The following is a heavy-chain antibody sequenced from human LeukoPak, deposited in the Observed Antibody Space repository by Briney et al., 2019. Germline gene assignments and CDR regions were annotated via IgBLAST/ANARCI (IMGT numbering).Heavy chain of an antibody. J-gene: IGHJ4*02. CDR3: ARRPSIFGAVVTYYFDY. Sequence: SETLSLTCAVYGGSFSGYYWSWIRQPPGKGLEWIGEINHSGSTNYNPSLKSRVTISVDTSKNQFSLRLSSVTAADTAVYYCARRPSIFGAVVTYYFDYWGQGTLVTVSS. D-gene: IGHD3-3*01. CDR2: INHSGST. V-gene: IGHV4-34*01. CDR1: GGSFSGYY.